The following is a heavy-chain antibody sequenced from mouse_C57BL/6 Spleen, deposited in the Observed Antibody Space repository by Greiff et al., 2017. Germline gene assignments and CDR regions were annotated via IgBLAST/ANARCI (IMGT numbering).Heavy chain of an antibody. CDR3: ARRWDVSWYFDV. CDR1: GYTFTDYN. D-gene: IGHD4-1*01. CDR2: INPNHGGT. J-gene: IGHJ1*03. V-gene: IGHV1-18*01. Sequence: EVQLQQSGPELVKPGASVKIPCKASGYTFTDYNMDWVKQSHGKSLEWIGDINPNHGGTIYNQKFKGKATLTVDKSSSTAYMELRSLTSEDTAVYYCARRWDVSWYFDVWGTGTTVTVSS.